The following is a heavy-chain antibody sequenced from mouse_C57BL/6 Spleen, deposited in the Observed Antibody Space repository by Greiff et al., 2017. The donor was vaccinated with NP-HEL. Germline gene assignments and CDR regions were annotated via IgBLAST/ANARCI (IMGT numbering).Heavy chain of an antibody. V-gene: IGHV2-2*01. Sequence: QVQLKQSGPGLVQPSQSLSITCTVSGFSLTSYGVHWVRQSPGKGLEWLGVIWSGGSTDYNAAFISRLSISKDNSKSQVFYKMNSLQADDTAIYYCARNGWLLWYFDVWGTGTTVTVSS. CDR2: IWSGGST. J-gene: IGHJ1*03. CDR1: GFSLTSYG. CDR3: ARNGWLLWYFDV. D-gene: IGHD2-3*01.